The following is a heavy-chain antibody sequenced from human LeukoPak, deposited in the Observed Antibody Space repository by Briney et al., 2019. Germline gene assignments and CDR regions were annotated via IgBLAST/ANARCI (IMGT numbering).Heavy chain of an antibody. Sequence: GGSLRLSCASTGFTFSSYAMSWVRKAPGKGLEWVSAISGSGGRTHNADSVKGRFTISRDNSKNTLHLQMNGLRAEDTAVYFCAKDHGDSGAYLNFDYWGQGVVVTVSS. J-gene: IGHJ4*02. CDR1: GFTFSSYA. CDR3: AKDHGDSGAYLNFDY. CDR2: ISGSGGRT. V-gene: IGHV3-23*01. D-gene: IGHD4-17*01.